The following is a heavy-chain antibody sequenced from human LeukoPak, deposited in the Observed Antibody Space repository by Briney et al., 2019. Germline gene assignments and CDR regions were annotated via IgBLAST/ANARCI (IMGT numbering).Heavy chain of an antibody. CDR3: ARDVAGHYYYGMDV. D-gene: IGHD1-1*01. CDR1: GGTFSSYA. V-gene: IGHV1-69*13. J-gene: IGHJ6*02. Sequence: ASVKVSCKASGGTFSSYAISWVRQAPGQGLEWMGGIIPIFGTANYAQKFQGRVTITADESTSTAYMELSSLRSEDTAVYYCARDVAGHYYYGMDVWGQGTTVTVSS. CDR2: IIPIFGTA.